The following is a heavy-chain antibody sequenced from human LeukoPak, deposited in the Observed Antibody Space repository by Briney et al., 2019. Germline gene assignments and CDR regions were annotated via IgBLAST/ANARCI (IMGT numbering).Heavy chain of an antibody. CDR1: GGTFSSYT. J-gene: IGHJ6*02. Sequence: ASVKVSCKASGGTFSSYTISWVRQAPGQGLGWMGRIIPILGIANYAQKFQGRVTITADKSTSTAYMELSSLRSEDTAVYYCARGVGTEYYYYGMDVWGQGTTVTVSS. CDR2: IIPILGIA. CDR3: ARGVGTEYYYYGMDV. V-gene: IGHV1-69*02. D-gene: IGHD3-10*01.